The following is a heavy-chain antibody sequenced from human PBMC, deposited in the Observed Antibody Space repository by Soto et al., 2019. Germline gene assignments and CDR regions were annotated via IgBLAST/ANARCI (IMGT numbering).Heavy chain of an antibody. J-gene: IGHJ4*02. Sequence: PGGSLRLSCVASGFPFSNYAMTWVRQAPGKGLEWVSALSGSGVSTYYADSVMGRFTISRDNSKNTVYLQMNSLRAEDTAVYYCAKIESSFFYDSTGYYPFDYWGQGTLVTVSS. CDR3: AKIESSFFYDSTGYYPFDY. CDR2: LSGSGVST. CDR1: GFPFSNYA. V-gene: IGHV3-23*01. D-gene: IGHD3-22*01.